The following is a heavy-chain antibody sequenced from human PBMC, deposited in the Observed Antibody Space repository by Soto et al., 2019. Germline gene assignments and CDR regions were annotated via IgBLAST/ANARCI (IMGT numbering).Heavy chain of an antibody. CDR1: GFTYDDYA. D-gene: IGHD1-1*01. V-gene: IGHV3-9*01. CDR3: AKEITTGWGAFDY. CDR2: ISWNSGRI. J-gene: IGHJ4*01. Sequence: EVQLVESGGGLVQPGRSLRLSCAASGFTYDDYAMHWVRQAPGKGLEWVSGISWNSGRIGYADSVKGRFKISRDNAKNALNLEMNSLRAEDTALYYCAKEITTGWGAFDYGGNGALVTVSS.